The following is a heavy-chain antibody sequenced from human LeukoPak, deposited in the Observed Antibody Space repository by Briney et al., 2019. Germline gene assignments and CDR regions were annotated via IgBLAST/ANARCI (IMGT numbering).Heavy chain of an antibody. CDR1: GGSIISSEYH. V-gene: IGHV4-39*01. J-gene: IGHJ3*02. D-gene: IGHD2-15*01. Sequence: SETLSLTCTVSGGSIISSEYHWGWVRQPPGRGLEWIGTISYSGNTDYNPSLRSRVTISVDTSNNQSSLRLGSVTAADTAVYHCARHCCSGPAKRVFDIWGQGTMVTVSS. CDR3: ARHCCSGPAKRVFDI. CDR2: ISYSGNT.